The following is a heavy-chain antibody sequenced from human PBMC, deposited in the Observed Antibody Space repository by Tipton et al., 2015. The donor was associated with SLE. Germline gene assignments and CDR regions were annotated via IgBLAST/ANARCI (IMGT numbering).Heavy chain of an antibody. CDR2: IYSAGST. CDR3: AKDTDLNY. J-gene: IGHJ4*02. CDR1: GFSFTSYA. V-gene: IGHV3-23*03. Sequence: SLRLSCAASGFSFTSYAMNWVRQAPGKGLEWVSLIYSAGSTSYADSVKGRFTVSRDTTKNTRYLQMNSLRAEDTAVNYCAKDTDLNYWGQGSLVTASS.